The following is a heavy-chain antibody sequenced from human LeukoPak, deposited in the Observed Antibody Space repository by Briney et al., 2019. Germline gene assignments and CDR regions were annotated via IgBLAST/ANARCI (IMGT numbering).Heavy chain of an antibody. V-gene: IGHV3-9*01. J-gene: IGHJ4*02. CDR3: ARGPSGYHNT. CDR2: ISWNSGRI. Sequence: GGSLRLSCAASGFTFDDYAMHWVRQGPGKGLEWVSGISWNSGRIGYADSVKGRFTISRDNSKNTLYLQMNSLRAEDTAVYYCARGPSGYHNTGGQGTLVTVSS. D-gene: IGHD5-12*01. CDR1: GFTFDDYA.